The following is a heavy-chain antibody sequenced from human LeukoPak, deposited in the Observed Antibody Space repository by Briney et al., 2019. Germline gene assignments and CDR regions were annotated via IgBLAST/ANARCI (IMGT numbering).Heavy chain of an antibody. J-gene: IGHJ6*02. D-gene: IGHD3-10*01. CDR2: IYYSGST. Sequence: SETLSLTCTVSGGSISRYYWTWIRQPPGKGLELIGYIYYSGSTKYNPSLKSRVSISLDTSKNQFSLKLTSVTAADTAVYYCAKDGKLYGSGSYYKGSRDRYYYYGMDVWGQGTTVTVSS. V-gene: IGHV4-59*01. CDR1: GGSISRYY. CDR3: AKDGKLYGSGSYYKGSRDRYYYYGMDV.